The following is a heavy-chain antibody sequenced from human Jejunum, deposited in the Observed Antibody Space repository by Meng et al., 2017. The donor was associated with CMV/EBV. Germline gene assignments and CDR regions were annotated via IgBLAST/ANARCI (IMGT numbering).Heavy chain of an antibody. Sequence: GFRLSLYEINWVRQAPGKGLEWVSYISDSDDTMYYSDSVQGRFTLSRDDAKNSLYLHMNGLRAEDTAVYYCAREWGYYNSGDAFDIWGQGTMVTVSS. V-gene: IGHV3-48*03. J-gene: IGHJ3*02. D-gene: IGHD3-10*01. CDR3: AREWGYYNSGDAFDI. CDR1: GFRLSLYE. CDR2: ISDSDDTM.